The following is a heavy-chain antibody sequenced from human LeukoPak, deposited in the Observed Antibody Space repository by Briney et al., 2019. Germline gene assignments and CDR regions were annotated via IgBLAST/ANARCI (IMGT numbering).Heavy chain of an antibody. CDR1: GFTFSSYE. D-gene: IGHD5-12*01. CDR2: ISSSGSTI. V-gene: IGHV3-48*03. J-gene: IGHJ4*02. CDR3: AKGLFSAYDKYLDS. Sequence: GGSLRLSCAASGFTFSSYEMNWVRQAPGKGLEWVSYISSSGSTIYYADFVKGRFTISRDNAKNSLYLQMNSLRVEDTAIYYCAKGLFSAYDKYLDSWGQGTLVTVSS.